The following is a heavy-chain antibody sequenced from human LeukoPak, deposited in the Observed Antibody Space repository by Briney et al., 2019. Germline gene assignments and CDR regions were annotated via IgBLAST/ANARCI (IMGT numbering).Heavy chain of an antibody. Sequence: GGSLRLSCAASGFTFSSYSMNWVRQAPGKGLEWVSSISSRSSTIYYADSVKGRFTISRDNAKNSLYLQMNSLRDEDTAVYYCARDSHDSSGYYSYWGQGTLVTVSS. CDR3: ARDSHDSSGYYSY. V-gene: IGHV3-48*02. CDR1: GFTFSSYS. CDR2: ISSRSSTI. D-gene: IGHD3-22*01. J-gene: IGHJ4*02.